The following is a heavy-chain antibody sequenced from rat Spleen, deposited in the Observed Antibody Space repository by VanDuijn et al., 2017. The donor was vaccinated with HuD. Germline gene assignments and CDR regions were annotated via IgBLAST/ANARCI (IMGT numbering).Heavy chain of an antibody. CDR3: VRQGYLRDWYFDF. V-gene: IGHV5-29*01. D-gene: IGHD2-7*01. Sequence: EVQLVESDGGLVQPGRSLKVSCAASGFTFSDYNMAWVRQAPTKGLEWVATISSDGSSTYYRDSVKGRFTVSRNNAKTTLYLEMDSLRSEDTATYYCVRQGYLRDWYFDFWGPGTMVTVSS. CDR1: GFTFSDYN. J-gene: IGHJ1*01. CDR2: ISSDGSST.